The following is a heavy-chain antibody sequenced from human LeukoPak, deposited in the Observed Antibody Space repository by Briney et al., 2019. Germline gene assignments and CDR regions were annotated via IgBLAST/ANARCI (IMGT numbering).Heavy chain of an antibody. Sequence: ASQTLSLTCTVSGGSISSGDYYWSWIRQPPGKGLEWIGRIYTSGSTNYNPSLKSRVTISVDTSKNQFSLKLSSVTAADTAVYYCARSTGELLLGYYHYWGQGTLVTVSS. V-gene: IGHV4-61*02. J-gene: IGHJ4*02. CDR1: GGSISSGDYY. CDR3: ARSTGELLLGYYHY. CDR2: IYTSGST. D-gene: IGHD1-26*01.